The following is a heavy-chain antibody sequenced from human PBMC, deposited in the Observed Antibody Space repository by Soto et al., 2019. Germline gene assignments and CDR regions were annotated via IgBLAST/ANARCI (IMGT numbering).Heavy chain of an antibody. CDR2: ISYDGSNK. V-gene: IGHV3-30-3*01. CDR1: GFTFSSYA. D-gene: IGHD6-19*01. Sequence: QVQLVESGGGVVQPGRSLRLSCAASGFTFSSYAMHWVRQAPGKGLEWVAVISYDGSNKYYADSVKGRFTISRDNSKNRLYLQMNSLRAEDTAVYYCARAHSSGWYFDYWGQGTLVTVSS. CDR3: ARAHSSGWYFDY. J-gene: IGHJ4*02.